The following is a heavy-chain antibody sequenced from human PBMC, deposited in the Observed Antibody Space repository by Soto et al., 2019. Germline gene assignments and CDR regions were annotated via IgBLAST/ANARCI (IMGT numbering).Heavy chain of an antibody. CDR2: ISGSGSST. CDR3: AKVRGFSYGYSFDS. J-gene: IGHJ4*02. CDR1: GFTFSSYA. Sequence: EVQLLESGGGLVQPGGSLRLSCAASGFTFSSYAMSWVRQAPGKGLEWVSAISGSGSSTYYADSVKGRFSISRDNSKNILYVQMNSLRVEDTAVYYCAKVRGFSYGYSFDSWGQGTLVTVPS. D-gene: IGHD5-18*01. V-gene: IGHV3-23*01.